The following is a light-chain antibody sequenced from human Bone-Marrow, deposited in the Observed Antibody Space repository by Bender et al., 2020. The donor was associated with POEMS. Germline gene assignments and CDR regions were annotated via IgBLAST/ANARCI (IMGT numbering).Light chain of an antibody. J-gene: IGLJ3*02. CDR2: NVN. V-gene: IGLV2-14*03. Sequence: QSALTQPASVSGSPGQSITISCAGTSSDIGGYNFVSWYHHHPGKAPKLLIYNVNNRPSGVSNRFSGSKSDNTASLTISGLQAEDEAHYYCQSYDNSLGGWVFGGGTKLTVL. CDR3: QSYDNSLGGWV. CDR1: SSDIGGYNF.